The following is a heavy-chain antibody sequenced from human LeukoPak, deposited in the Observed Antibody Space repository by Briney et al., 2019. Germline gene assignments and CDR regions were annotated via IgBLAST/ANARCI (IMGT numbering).Heavy chain of an antibody. CDR1: GFTFSSYS. D-gene: IGHD4-11*01. J-gene: IGHJ3*02. CDR3: ARDRVTRLSDAFDI. CDR2: ISSSSSYI. V-gene: IGHV3-21*01. Sequence: PGGSLRLSCAASGFTFSSYSMNWVRQAPWKGLEWVSSISSSSSYIYYADSVKGRFTISRDNAKNSLYLQMNSLRAEDTAVYYCARDRVTRLSDAFDIWCQGTMVTVSS.